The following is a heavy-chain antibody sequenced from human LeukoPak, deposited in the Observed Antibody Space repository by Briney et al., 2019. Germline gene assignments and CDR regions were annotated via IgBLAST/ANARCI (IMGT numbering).Heavy chain of an antibody. CDR2: IYYSGST. V-gene: IGHV4-59*01. D-gene: IGHD6-13*01. CDR3: AGWYSSSWYYFDY. CDR1: GGSISSYY. J-gene: IGHJ4*02. Sequence: SETLSLTCTVSGGSISSYYWSWIRQPPGKGLEWIGYIYYSGSTNYNPSLKSRVTISVDTSKNQFSLKLSSVTAADTAVYYCAGWYSSSWYYFDYWGQGTLVTVSS.